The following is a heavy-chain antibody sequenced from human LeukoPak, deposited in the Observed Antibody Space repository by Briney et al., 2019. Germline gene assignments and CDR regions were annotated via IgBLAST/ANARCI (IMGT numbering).Heavy chain of an antibody. CDR1: GFTFSSYA. J-gene: IGHJ6*02. D-gene: IGHD2-2*01. CDR2: ISGSGGST. CDR3: AKAPSGGYCSSTSCYEFGMDV. Sequence: GGSLSLSCAASGFTFSSYAMSWVRQAPGKGLEWVSAISGSGGSTYYADSVKGRFAISRDNSKNTLYLQMNSLRAEDTAVYYCAKAPSGGYCSSTSCYEFGMDVWGQGTTVTVSS. V-gene: IGHV3-23*01.